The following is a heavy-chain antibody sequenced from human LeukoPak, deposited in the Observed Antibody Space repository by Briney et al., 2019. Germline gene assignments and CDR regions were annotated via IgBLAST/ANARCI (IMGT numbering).Heavy chain of an antibody. J-gene: IGHJ5*02. CDR1: GYTLTSYG. Sequence: AAVKDSCKASGYTLTSYGISWVRQAPGQGLAWVGWISAYNGNTNYAQKLQGRVTMTTDTSTSTAYMELRSLRSDDTAVYYCARDFIVGVTGWFDPWGQGTLVTVSS. CDR3: ARDFIVGVTGWFDP. V-gene: IGHV1-18*01. CDR2: ISAYNGNT. D-gene: IGHD1-26*01.